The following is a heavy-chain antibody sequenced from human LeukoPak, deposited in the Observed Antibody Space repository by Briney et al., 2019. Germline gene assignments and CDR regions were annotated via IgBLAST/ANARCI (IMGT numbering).Heavy chain of an antibody. CDR3: ARDKSGNSGWYSYFDY. CDR1: GYTFAGYY. D-gene: IGHD6-19*01. J-gene: IGHJ4*02. Sequence: ASVKVSCKASGYTFAGYYMNWVRQAPGQGLEWMGWINPNSGGTKYTQKIQGRVTMTRDTSISTVYMELSRLRSDDTAVYYCARDKSGNSGWYSYFDYWGQGTLVTVSS. V-gene: IGHV1-2*02. CDR2: INPNSGGT.